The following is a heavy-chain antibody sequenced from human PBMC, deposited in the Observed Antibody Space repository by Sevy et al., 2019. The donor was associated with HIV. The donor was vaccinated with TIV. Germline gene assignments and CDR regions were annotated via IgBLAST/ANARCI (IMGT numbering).Heavy chain of an antibody. J-gene: IGHJ4*02. D-gene: IGHD2-15*01. V-gene: IGHV3-30*18. CDR3: AKDGRYCSGGSCYSARFDY. CDR1: GFTFSSYG. Sequence: GGSLRLSCAASGFTFSSYGMHWVRQAPGKGLEWVAVISYDGSNKYYADSVKGRFTISRDNSKNTLYLQMNSLRAEDTTVYYCAKDGRYCSGGSCYSARFDYWGLGTLVTVSS. CDR2: ISYDGSNK.